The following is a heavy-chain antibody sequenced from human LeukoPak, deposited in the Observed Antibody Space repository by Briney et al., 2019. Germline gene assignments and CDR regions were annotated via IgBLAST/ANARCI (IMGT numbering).Heavy chain of an antibody. Sequence: PGGSLRLSRAASGFTFSSFEMNWVRQAPGKGLEWVSYITSSSSTIYYADSVKGRFTISRDNAKNSLYLQMNSLRAEDTAVYYCARERRGDWATTGLDYWGQGTLVTVSS. V-gene: IGHV3-48*03. J-gene: IGHJ4*02. CDR2: ITSSSSTI. CDR1: GFTFSSFE. D-gene: IGHD2-21*02. CDR3: ARERRGDWATTGLDY.